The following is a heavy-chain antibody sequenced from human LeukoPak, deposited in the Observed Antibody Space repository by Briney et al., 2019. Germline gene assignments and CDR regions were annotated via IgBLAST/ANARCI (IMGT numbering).Heavy chain of an antibody. CDR3: ARGPGRRYCSSTSCYVSAINIPLYYMDV. V-gene: IGHV4-59*08. CDR2: IYYSGST. Sequence: NPSETLSLTCTVSGGSISGYYWNWIRQPPGKGLEWIGYIYYSGSTNYNPSLKSRVTISVDTSKNQFSLKLSSVTAADTAVYYCARGPGRRYCSSTSCYVSAINIPLYYMDVWGKGTTVTVSS. CDR1: GGSISGYY. J-gene: IGHJ6*03. D-gene: IGHD2-2*01.